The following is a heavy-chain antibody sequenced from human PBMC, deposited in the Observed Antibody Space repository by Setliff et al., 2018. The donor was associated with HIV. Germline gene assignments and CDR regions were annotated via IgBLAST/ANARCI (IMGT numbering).Heavy chain of an antibody. D-gene: IGHD5-12*01. CDR3: TRDSGYERVDAFDI. Sequence: SVKVSCKASGGTFSSYAISWVRQAPGQGLEWVGGVMPIFGTANYAQKFQGRVTITADDFTSTVYMELSSLRSEDTAMYYCTRDSGYERVDAFDIWGQGTMVT. J-gene: IGHJ3*02. CDR2: VMPIFGTA. CDR1: GGTFSSYA. V-gene: IGHV1-69*13.